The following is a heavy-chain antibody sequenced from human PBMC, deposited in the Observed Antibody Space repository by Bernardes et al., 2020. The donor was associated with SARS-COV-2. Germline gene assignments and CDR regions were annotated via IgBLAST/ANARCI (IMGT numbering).Heavy chain of an antibody. CDR3: VRDREAFDY. CDR2: IHPGDGRT. J-gene: IGHJ4*02. Sequence: ASVKVSCKASGYTFTSLYMHWVRQAPGQGLEWMAVIHPGDGRTTYAQKFQGRVTMTRDTSTSTVYLEVSSLRSDDTAVYYCVRDREAFDYWGQGTLVTVSS. CDR1: GYTFTSLY. V-gene: IGHV1-46*01.